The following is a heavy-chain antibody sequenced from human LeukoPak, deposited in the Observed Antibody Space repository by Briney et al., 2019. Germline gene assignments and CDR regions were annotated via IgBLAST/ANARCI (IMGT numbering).Heavy chain of an antibody. V-gene: IGHV3-48*04. CDR3: VRASYYYDTSGSPRGWFDP. CDR1: GFTFSSYS. CDR2: ISSSGSSI. D-gene: IGHD3-22*01. Sequence: GGSLRLSCAASGFTFSSYSMNWVRQAPGKGLEWVSYISSSGSSIHYADSVKGRFTISRDNAKNSLFLQMNSLRAEDTAVYYCVRASYYYDTSGSPRGWFDPWGQGTLVTVSS. J-gene: IGHJ5*02.